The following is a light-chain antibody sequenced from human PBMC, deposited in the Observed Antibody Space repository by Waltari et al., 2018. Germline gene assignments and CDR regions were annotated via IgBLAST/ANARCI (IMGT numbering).Light chain of an antibody. CDR2: SDT. CDR1: NSNIGSSP. J-gene: IGLJ2*01. Sequence: QSVMTQSPSASGTPGQRVTISCSGSNSNIGSSPLIWYQQLPGAAPKVLNYSDTRRASGVPGRCTGSKSGAAASLAITGLQSEDEADYYCASWDYRLTGILFGGGTRLTVL. CDR3: ASWDYRLTGIL. V-gene: IGLV1-44*01.